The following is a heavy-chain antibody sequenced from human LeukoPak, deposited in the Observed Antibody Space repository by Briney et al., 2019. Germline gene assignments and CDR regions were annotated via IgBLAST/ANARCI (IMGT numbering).Heavy chain of an antibody. D-gene: IGHD6-13*01. Sequence: SETLSLTCTVSGGSISSSSYYWGWIRQPPGKGLEWIGSIYYSGSTYYNPSLKSRVTISVDTSKNQFSLKLSSVTAADTAVYYCARLPGIAAAGYPWGQGTLVTVSS. CDR3: ARLPGIAAAGYP. CDR1: GGSISSSSYY. CDR2: IYYSGST. V-gene: IGHV4-39*07. J-gene: IGHJ5*02.